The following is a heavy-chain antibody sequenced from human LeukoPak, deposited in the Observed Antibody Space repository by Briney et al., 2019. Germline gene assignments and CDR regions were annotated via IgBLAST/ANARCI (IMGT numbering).Heavy chain of an antibody. CDR1: GGSISSYY. D-gene: IGHD2-2*01. V-gene: IGHV4-59*01. Sequence: SETLCLTCTVSGGSISSYYWSWIRQPPGKGLEWIGYIYYSGSTNYNPSLRSRVTISVDTSKNQFSLKLSSVTAADTAVYYCARDTYPSDYFDYWGQGTLVTVSS. CDR2: IYYSGST. J-gene: IGHJ4*02. CDR3: ARDTYPSDYFDY.